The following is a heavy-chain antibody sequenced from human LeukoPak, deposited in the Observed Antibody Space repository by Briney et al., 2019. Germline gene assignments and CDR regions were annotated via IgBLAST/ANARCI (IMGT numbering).Heavy chain of an antibody. J-gene: IGHJ3*02. CDR1: GYTFTGYY. Sequence: GASVRVSCKASGYTFTGYYIQWVRQAPGQGLEWMGWINPSIGGTNYAQKFQGRITMTRDTSSSTVYMDLSSLTSDDTAVYFCARASGSGDYSAFDMWGQGTMVTVSS. D-gene: IGHD4-17*01. V-gene: IGHV1-2*02. CDR3: ARASGSGDYSAFDM. CDR2: INPSIGGT.